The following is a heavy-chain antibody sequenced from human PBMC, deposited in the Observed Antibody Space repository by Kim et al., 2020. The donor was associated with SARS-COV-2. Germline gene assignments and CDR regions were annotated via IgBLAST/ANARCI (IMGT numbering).Heavy chain of an antibody. CDR3: TSHQWLALSSSGPPPGTKDV. CDR2: IRSKANSYAT. Sequence: GGSLRLSCAASGFTFSGSAMHWVRQASGKGLEWVGRIRSKANSYATAYAASVKGRFTISSDDSKNTAYLQMNSLKTEDTAVYYCTSHQWLALSSSGPPPGTKDVWGQGAPVTVSS. CDR1: GFTFSGSA. J-gene: IGHJ6*02. D-gene: IGHD6-19*01. V-gene: IGHV3-73*01.